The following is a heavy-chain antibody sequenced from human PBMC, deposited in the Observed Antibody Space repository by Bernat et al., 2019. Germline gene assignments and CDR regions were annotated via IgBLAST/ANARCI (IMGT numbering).Heavy chain of an antibody. CDR1: GGSFSGYY. CDR2: INHSGST. Sequence: QVQLQQWGAGLLKPSETLSLTCAVYGGSFSGYYWSWIRQPPGKGLEWIGEINHSGSTNYNPSLKSRVTISVDTSKNQFSLKLSSVTAADTAVYYCARRRGAILGVVTPSFDPWGQGTLVTVSS. CDR3: ARRRGAILGVVTPSFDP. J-gene: IGHJ5*02. D-gene: IGHD3-3*01. V-gene: IGHV4-34*01.